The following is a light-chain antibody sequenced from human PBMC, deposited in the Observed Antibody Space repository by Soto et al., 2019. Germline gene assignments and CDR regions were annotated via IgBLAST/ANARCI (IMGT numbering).Light chain of an antibody. CDR2: EVN. Sequence: QSVLTQPPSASGSPGQSVTISCTGTRGDVGGYNYVSWYQQHPGKASKLMIYEVNKRPSGVPDRFSGSKTGNTASLTVSGLQAEDEADYYCSSYAGSDPYVFGAGTKVTVL. V-gene: IGLV2-8*01. J-gene: IGLJ1*01. CDR1: RGDVGGYNY. CDR3: SSYAGSDPYV.